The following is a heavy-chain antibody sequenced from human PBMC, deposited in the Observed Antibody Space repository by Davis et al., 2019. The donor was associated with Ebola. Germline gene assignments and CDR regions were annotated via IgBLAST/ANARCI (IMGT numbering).Heavy chain of an antibody. CDR2: INHSEST. CDR1: GGSFSGYY. V-gene: IGHV4-34*01. CDR3: ARVGDSSGSLFDY. Sequence: MPSETLSLTCAVYGGSFSGYYWSWIRQPPGKGLEWIGEINHSESTNYNPSLKSRVTISVDTSKNQFSLKLSSVTAADTAVYYCARVGDSSGSLFDYWGQGTLVTVSS. D-gene: IGHD3-22*01. J-gene: IGHJ4*02.